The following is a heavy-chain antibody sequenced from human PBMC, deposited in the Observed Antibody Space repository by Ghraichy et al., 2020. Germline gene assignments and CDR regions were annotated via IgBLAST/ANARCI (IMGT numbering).Heavy chain of an antibody. CDR2: ISSSSSYI. Sequence: GESLNISCAASGFTFSSYSMNWVRQAPGKGLEWVSSISSSSSYIYYADSVKDRFTISRDNAKNSLYLQMNSLRAEDTAVYYCASLILTGTTLWVDIWGQGTMVTVSS. CDR3: ASLILTGTTLWVDI. CDR1: GFTFSSYS. D-gene: IGHD1-20*01. J-gene: IGHJ3*02. V-gene: IGHV3-21*01.